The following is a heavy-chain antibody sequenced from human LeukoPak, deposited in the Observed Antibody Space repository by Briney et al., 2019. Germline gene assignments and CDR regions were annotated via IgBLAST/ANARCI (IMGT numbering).Heavy chain of an antibody. V-gene: IGHV1-46*01. CDR1: GYTFTSYY. Sequence: ASVKVSCKASGYTFTSYYMHWVRQAPGQGLEWLGIINPSGGSTSYAQKFQGRVTMTRDTSTSTAYMELRSLRSDDTAVYYCARDSGYGGNPDFDYWGQGTLFTVSS. CDR2: INPSGGST. CDR3: ARDSGYGGNPDFDY. D-gene: IGHD4-23*01. J-gene: IGHJ4*02.